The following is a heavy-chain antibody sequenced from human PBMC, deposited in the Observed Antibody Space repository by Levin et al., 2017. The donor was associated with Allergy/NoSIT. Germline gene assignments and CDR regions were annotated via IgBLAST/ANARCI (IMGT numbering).Heavy chain of an antibody. CDR3: VRRGVTAEGGTNSFDL. Sequence: ASVKVSCKGSGYSFTSYWIGWVRQMPGKGLEWMGIIWPGDSDTRYSPSFQGQVTMSADKSVSTAYLQWATLTASDTAVYYCVRRGVTAEGGTNSFDLWGQGTLVTVSS. D-gene: IGHD2-21*02. CDR2: IWPGDSDT. V-gene: IGHV5-51*01. CDR1: GYSFTSYW. J-gene: IGHJ4*02.